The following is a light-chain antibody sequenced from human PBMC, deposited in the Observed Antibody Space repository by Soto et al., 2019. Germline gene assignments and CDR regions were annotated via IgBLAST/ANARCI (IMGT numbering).Light chain of an antibody. CDR3: QQLHGYPIT. CDR1: LGISNY. J-gene: IGKJ5*01. Sequence: DIQMTQPPSSLPASIGDRVTITCRASLGISNYLNWYQQKPGKAPDLLIFSASSLHSGVPSRFSGSGSGTHFTLTITSLQPEDFATYYCQQLHGYPITFGQGTRLEIK. CDR2: SAS. V-gene: IGKV1-39*01.